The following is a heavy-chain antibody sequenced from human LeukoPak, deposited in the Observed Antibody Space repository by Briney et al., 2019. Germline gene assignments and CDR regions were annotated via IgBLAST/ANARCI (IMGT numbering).Heavy chain of an antibody. CDR2: IIPIFGTA. Sequence: SVKVSCKASGYTFTSYDINWVRQATGQGLEWMGGIIPIFGTANYAQKFQGRVTITADKSTSTAYMELSSLRSEDTAVYYCARVSGSYPNWFDPWGQGTLVTVSS. V-gene: IGHV1-69*06. CDR1: GYTFTSYD. D-gene: IGHD1-26*01. J-gene: IGHJ5*02. CDR3: ARVSGSYPNWFDP.